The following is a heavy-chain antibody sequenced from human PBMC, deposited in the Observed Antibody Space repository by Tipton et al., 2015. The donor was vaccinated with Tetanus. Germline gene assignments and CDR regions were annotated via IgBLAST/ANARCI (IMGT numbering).Heavy chain of an antibody. CDR3: ARGGYDTAFDI. J-gene: IGHJ3*02. D-gene: IGHD5-12*01. CDR2: IYHSGST. V-gene: IGHV4-38-2*02. Sequence: LRLSCTVSGYSISSGYYWGWIRQPPGKGLEWIGSIYHSGSTYYNPSLKSRVTISVDTSKNQFSLKLSSVTAADTAVYYCARGGYDTAFDIWGQGTMVTVSS. CDR1: GYSISSGYY.